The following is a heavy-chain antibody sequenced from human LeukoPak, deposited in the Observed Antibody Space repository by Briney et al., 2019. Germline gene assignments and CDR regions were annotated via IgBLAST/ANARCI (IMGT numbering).Heavy chain of an antibody. CDR3: ARRPDKYSSSWYPYYYYMDV. CDR2: INHSGST. V-gene: IGHV4-34*01. J-gene: IGHJ6*03. CDR1: GGSFSGYH. Sequence: SETLSLTCAVYGGSFSGYHWSWIRQPPGKGLEWIGEINHSGSTNYNPSLKSRVTISVDTSKNQFSLKLSSVTAADTAVYYCARRPDKYSSSWYPYYYYMDVWGKGTTVTISS. D-gene: IGHD6-13*01.